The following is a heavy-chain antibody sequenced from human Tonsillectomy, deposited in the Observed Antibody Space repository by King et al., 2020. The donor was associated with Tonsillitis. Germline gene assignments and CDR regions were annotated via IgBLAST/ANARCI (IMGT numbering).Heavy chain of an antibody. CDR1: GGTLSSYA. CDR3: SRDLYRSNWVPHHWLDP. V-gene: IGHV1-69*04. CDR2: IITILGTA. D-gene: IGHD6-13*01. Sequence: QLVQSGAEVKKPGSSVKVSCKASGGTLSSYAISWVRQAPGQGLEWMGRIITILGTANYAQKFQGRVTITADKFTDTAYMELSSLRSDDTAVYYCSRDLYRSNWVPHHWLDPWGQGSLVTVSS. J-gene: IGHJ5*02.